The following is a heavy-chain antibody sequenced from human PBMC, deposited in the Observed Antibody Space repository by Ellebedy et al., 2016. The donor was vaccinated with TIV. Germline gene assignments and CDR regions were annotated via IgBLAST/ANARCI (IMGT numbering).Heavy chain of an antibody. Sequence: MPSETLSLTCTVSGGSISTYFWRWSRQPPGKGLEGIGRVRYKGDTNSRLSLRGRLTMSVDTSRNQFSLNLSSVTAADTAVYYCVGESCSGGKCYSNSWGQGTLVTVSS. CDR2: VRYKGDT. CDR1: GGSISTYF. D-gene: IGHD2-15*01. V-gene: IGHV4-59*12. CDR3: VGESCSGGKCYSNS. J-gene: IGHJ4*02.